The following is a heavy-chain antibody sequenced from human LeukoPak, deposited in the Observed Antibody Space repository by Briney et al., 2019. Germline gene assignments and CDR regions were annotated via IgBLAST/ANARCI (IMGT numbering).Heavy chain of an antibody. D-gene: IGHD6-19*01. CDR3: ARSGNSGWYQAGY. CDR2: ISSSSSYI. CDR1: GFTFSSYS. J-gene: IGHJ4*02. V-gene: IGHV3-21*01. Sequence: PGGSLRLSCAASGFTFSSYSMNWVRQAPGKGLEWVSSISSSSSYIYYADSVKGRFTISRDNAKNSLYLQMNSLRAGDTAVYYCARSGNSGWYQAGYWGQGTLVTVSS.